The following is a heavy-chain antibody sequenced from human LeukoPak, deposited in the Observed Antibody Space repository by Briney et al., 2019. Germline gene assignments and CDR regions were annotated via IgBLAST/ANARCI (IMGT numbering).Heavy chain of an antibody. D-gene: IGHD3-10*01. J-gene: IGHJ4*02. CDR2: INAGNGNT. CDR1: GYTFTSYA. Sequence: GASVKVSCKASGYTFTSYAMHWVRQAPGQRLEWMGWINAGNGNTKYSQKFQGRVTITRDTSASTGYMELSSLRSEDTAVYYCARVGYGSGSIDDYWGQATLVTVSS. CDR3: ARVGYGSGSIDDY. V-gene: IGHV1-3*01.